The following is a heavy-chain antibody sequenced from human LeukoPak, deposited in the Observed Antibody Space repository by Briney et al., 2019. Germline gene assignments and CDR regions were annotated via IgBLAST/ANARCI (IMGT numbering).Heavy chain of an antibody. V-gene: IGHV3-48*01. D-gene: IGHD2/OR15-2a*01. Sequence: GGSLRLSCAASGLTFTNHGMNWVRQAPGKGLEWISYISSSGVTIYYADSLKGRFTISRDNAEKSVHLQMNSLRAEDTAVHYCAKDSAKKYDDYWGQGTLVTVSS. CDR2: ISSSGVTI. J-gene: IGHJ4*02. CDR3: AKDSAKKYDDY. CDR1: GLTFTNHG.